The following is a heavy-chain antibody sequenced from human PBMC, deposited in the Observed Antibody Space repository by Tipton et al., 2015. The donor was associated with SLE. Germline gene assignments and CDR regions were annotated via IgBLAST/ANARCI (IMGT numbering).Heavy chain of an antibody. V-gene: IGHV4-4*07. Sequence: TLSLTCTVSGGSISSYYWSWIRQPAGKGLEWIGRVYTSGSTNYNPSLKSRVTMSVDTSKNQFSLKLTSVTAADTAVYYGARDHWSCQRWFDPWGQGTLVTVSS. CDR1: GGSISSYY. D-gene: IGHD3-3*01. CDR3: ARDHWSCQRWFDP. J-gene: IGHJ5*02. CDR2: VYTSGST.